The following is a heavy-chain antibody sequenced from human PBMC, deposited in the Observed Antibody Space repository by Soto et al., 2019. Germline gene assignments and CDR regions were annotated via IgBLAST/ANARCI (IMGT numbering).Heavy chain of an antibody. D-gene: IGHD6-6*01. CDR1: GYTFTSYD. CDR3: AGGQNSYYYYYYGMDV. V-gene: IGHV1-8*01. Sequence: GASVKVSCKASGYTFTSYDINWVRQATGQGLEWMGWMNPNSGNTGYAQKFQGRVTMTRNTSISTAYMELSSLRSEDTAVYYCAGGQNSYYYYYYGMDVWGQGTTVTVSS. J-gene: IGHJ6*02. CDR2: MNPNSGNT.